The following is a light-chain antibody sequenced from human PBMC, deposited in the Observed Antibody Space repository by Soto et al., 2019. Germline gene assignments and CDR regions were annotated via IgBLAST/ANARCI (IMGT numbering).Light chain of an antibody. CDR3: QVWDSSTGV. V-gene: IGLV3-9*01. CDR1: NIGNKN. CDR2: GNT. Sequence: SYELTQPLSVSVALGQTARIICGGNNIGNKNVHWYQQKPGQAPVLVISGNTNRPSGIPERFAGSNSGNTAALTISRAQAGDEADYYCQVWDSSTGVFGGGTKLTVL. J-gene: IGLJ2*01.